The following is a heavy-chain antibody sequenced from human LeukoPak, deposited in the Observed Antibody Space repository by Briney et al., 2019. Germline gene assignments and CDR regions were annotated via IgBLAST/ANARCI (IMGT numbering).Heavy chain of an antibody. CDR1: GFTFSSYW. J-gene: IGHJ3*02. CDR2: IKQEGSEK. D-gene: IGHD3-10*01. Sequence: LPGGSLRLSCAASGFTFSSYWMSWVRQAPGKGLEWVANIKQEGSEKYYVDSVKGRFTISRDNAKNSLYLQMNSLRSEDTAVYYCGKVLTGSYMIFDAFEMWGQGTKVTVSS. V-gene: IGHV3-7*01. CDR3: GKVLTGSYMIFDAFEM.